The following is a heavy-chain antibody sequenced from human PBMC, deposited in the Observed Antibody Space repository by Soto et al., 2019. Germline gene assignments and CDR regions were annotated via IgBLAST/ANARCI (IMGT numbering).Heavy chain of an antibody. CDR3: ARDHRDWTDERFSVSNWFDP. CDR1: GGTFSSYT. Sequence: QVQLVQSGAEVKKPGSSVKVSCKASGGTFSSYTISWVRQAPGQGLEWMGRIIPILGIANYAQKFQGRVTITADKAXXTXYXXLSSLRSEDTAVYYCARDHRDWTDERFSVSNWFDPWGQGTLVTVSS. CDR2: IIPILGIA. D-gene: IGHD1-1*01. J-gene: IGHJ5*02. V-gene: IGHV1-69*08.